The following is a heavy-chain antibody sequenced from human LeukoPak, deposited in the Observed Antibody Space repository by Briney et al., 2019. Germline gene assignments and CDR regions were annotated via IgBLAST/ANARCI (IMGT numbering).Heavy chain of an antibody. J-gene: IGHJ4*02. D-gene: IGHD2-15*01. Sequence: PGGSLRLSCAASGFTFSSYGMHWVRQAPGKGLEWVANIKQDGSETYYVDSVKGRFTISRDNAKNSLYLQMNSLRAEDTAVYYCAVGQMTFDYWGQGTLVTVSS. CDR3: AVGQMTFDY. CDR1: GFTFSSYG. V-gene: IGHV3-7*01. CDR2: IKQDGSET.